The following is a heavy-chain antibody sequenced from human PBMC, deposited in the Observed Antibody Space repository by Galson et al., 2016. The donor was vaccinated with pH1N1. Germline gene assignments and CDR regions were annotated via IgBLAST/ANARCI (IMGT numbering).Heavy chain of an antibody. CDR2: INPNNGDT. CDR3: ARVNTYDSSGYYPFDY. D-gene: IGHD3-22*01. CDR1: EYTFIGYY. J-gene: IGHJ4*02. Sequence: SVKVSCKASEYTFIGYYIHWMRQAPGHGLAWMGRINPNNGDTHYAQSFQGRVTMTRDTSISTAYMELNSLRSDDTAVYYCARVNTYDSSGYYPFDYWGQGTQVTVSS. V-gene: IGHV1-2*06.